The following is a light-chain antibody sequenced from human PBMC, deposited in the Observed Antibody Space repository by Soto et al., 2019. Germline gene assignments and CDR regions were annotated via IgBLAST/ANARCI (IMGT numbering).Light chain of an antibody. V-gene: IGKV3-20*01. J-gene: IGKJ1*01. CDR3: QQYGSSGT. CDR1: QSVGSAD. Sequence: IVFTQSPGPLSLSPGERATLSFRASQSVGSADLAWYQQKPGQAPRLHIYGASSRATGIPDRFSGSGSGTDFTLTVSRLEPEDFAVYYCQQYGSSGTFGQGTKVDIK. CDR2: GAS.